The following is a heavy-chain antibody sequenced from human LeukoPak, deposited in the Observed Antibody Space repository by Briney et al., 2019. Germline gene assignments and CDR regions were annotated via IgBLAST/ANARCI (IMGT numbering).Heavy chain of an antibody. V-gene: IGHV3-33*01. CDR3: ARVSFYDSSGYYPPDY. D-gene: IGHD3-22*01. J-gene: IGHJ4*02. Sequence: GGSLRLSCAASGFTFTSYGMHWVRQAPGKGLEWVAVIWYDGNNKYYADSVKGRFTISRDNSKNTLYLQMNSLRAEDTAVYYCARVSFYDSSGYYPPDYWGQGTLVTVSS. CDR2: IWYDGNNK. CDR1: GFTFTSYG.